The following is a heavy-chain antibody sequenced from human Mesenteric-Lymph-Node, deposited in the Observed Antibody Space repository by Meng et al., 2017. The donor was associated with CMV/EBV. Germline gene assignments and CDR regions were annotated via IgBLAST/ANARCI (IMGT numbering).Heavy chain of an antibody. D-gene: IGHD3-22*01. CDR1: GDSISNRTYY. J-gene: IGHJ4*02. CDR2: VHHSGTT. Sequence: QWQLQESGPGLVKPAETLSPSCIGSGDSISNRTYYWTWIRQPPGKGLEWIGSVHHSGTTYYNPSLKGRLTISVDTSANLFSLRLTTVTAADTATYYCARRGNYDSDYSEYWGQGTLVTVSS. V-gene: IGHV4-39*01. CDR3: ARRGNYDSDYSEY.